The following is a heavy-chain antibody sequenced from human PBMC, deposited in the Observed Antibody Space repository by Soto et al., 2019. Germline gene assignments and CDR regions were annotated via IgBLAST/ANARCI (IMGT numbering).Heavy chain of an antibody. CDR1: SGSISSSNW. V-gene: IGHV4-4*02. CDR2: IYHSGST. Sequence: SETLSLTCAVSSGSISSSNWWSWVRQPPGKGLEWIGEIYHSGSTNYNPSLKSRVTISVDKSKNQFSLKLSSVTAADTAVYYCARDGSIAARDVYYGMDVWGQGTTVTVSS. D-gene: IGHD6-6*01. J-gene: IGHJ6*02. CDR3: ARDGSIAARDVYYGMDV.